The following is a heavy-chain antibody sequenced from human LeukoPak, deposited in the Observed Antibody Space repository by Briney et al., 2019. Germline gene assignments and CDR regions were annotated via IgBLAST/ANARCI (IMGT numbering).Heavy chain of an antibody. CDR2: ISGSDGST. CDR1: GFTFSSYA. D-gene: IGHD6-6*01. V-gene: IGHV3-23*01. Sequence: GGSLRLSCAASGFTFSSYAMSWVRQAPGKGLEWVSAISGSDGSTYYADSVKGRFTISRDNSKNTLDLQMNSLRAEDTAVYYCAREPKLSSYYYGMDVWGQGTTVTVSS. CDR3: AREPKLSSYYYGMDV. J-gene: IGHJ6*02.